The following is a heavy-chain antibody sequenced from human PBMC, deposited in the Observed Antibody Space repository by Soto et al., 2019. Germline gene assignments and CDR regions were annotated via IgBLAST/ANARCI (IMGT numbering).Heavy chain of an antibody. V-gene: IGHV4-34*01. CDR2: ISHSGST. CDR1: GGSFSGYY. J-gene: IGHJ5*02. D-gene: IGHD6-13*01. Sequence: PSETLSLTCAVYGGSFSGYYWSWIRQPPGKGLEWIGEISHSGSTNYNPSLKSRVTISVDTSKNQFSLKLSSVTAADTAVYYCARGRRSSSSGWFDPWGQGTLVTVSS. CDR3: ARGRRSSSSGWFDP.